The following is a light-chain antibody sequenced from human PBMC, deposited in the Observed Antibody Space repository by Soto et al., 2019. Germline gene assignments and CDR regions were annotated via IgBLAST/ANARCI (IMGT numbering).Light chain of an antibody. V-gene: IGKV3-20*01. CDR2: GAS. J-gene: IGKJ3*01. Sequence: EIVLTQSPGTLSLSPGERATLSCSASQSVSSSYLAWYQQKPGQAPRLLIYGASSRATGIPDRFSGSGSGTDFTLTISRLEPDDFAVYCYHQYDRSLPFTFGPGTKVDI. CDR3: HQYDRSLPFT. CDR1: QSVSSSY.